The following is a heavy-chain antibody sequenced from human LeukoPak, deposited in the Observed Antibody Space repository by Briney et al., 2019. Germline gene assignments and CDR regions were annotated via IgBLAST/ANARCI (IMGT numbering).Heavy chain of an antibody. CDR1: GFTFSNAW. V-gene: IGHV3-15*07. J-gene: IGHJ5*02. CDR2: IRSNSDGGTI. Sequence: GGSLRLSCATSGFTFSNAWMNWVRQAPGKGLEWVGRIRSNSDGGTIDYAAPVKGRFTLSRDDSKTTLYLQMNSLQTEDTAVYYCATDFCDSTWGQGTLVTVSS. CDR3: ATDFCDST. D-gene: IGHD3-22*01.